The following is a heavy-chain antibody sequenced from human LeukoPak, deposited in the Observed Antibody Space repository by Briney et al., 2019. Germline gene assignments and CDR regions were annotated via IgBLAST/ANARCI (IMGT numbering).Heavy chain of an antibody. CDR2: INTDGSIL. CDR3: ARSMGIAVSRNSNFDY. CDR1: GFTFSDYW. Sequence: GGSLRLSCAASGFTFSDYWMHWVRQAPGKGLVWVSLINTDGSILTYADSVKGRVTISRDNARNTLYLQMNSLRAEDSAVYYCARSMGIAVSRNSNFDYWGQGILVTVSS. D-gene: IGHD6-19*01. V-gene: IGHV3-74*01. J-gene: IGHJ4*02.